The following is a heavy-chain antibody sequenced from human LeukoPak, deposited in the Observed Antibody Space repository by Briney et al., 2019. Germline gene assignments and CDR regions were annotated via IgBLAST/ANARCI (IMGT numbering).Heavy chain of an antibody. CDR1: GYTFTGYY. Sequence: ASVKVSCKASGYTFTGYYMHWVRQAPGQGLEWMGWINPNSGGTNYAQKFQGRVTMTRDTSISTAYMELSRLSSDDTAVYYCARAPIRDYDFWSGYFGYYYYMDVWGKGTTVTVSS. V-gene: IGHV1-2*02. CDR3: ARAPIRDYDFWSGYFGYYYYMDV. J-gene: IGHJ6*03. D-gene: IGHD3-3*01. CDR2: INPNSGGT.